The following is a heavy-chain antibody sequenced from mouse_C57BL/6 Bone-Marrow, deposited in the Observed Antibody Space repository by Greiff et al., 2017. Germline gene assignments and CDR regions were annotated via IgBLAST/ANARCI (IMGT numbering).Heavy chain of an antibody. CDR3: DRDCGSSYGYWYFGV. CDR1: GFSLTSYG. CDR2: IWGVGST. D-gene: IGHD1-1*01. Sequence: QVQLKESGPGLVAPSQSLSITCTVSGFSLTSYGVDWVRQSPGKGLEWLGVIWGVGSTNYNSALKSRLSISKDNSKSQVFLKMNSLQTDDTALYYCDRDCGSSYGYWYFGVGGTETSVSVPA. J-gene: IGHJ1*03. V-gene: IGHV2-6*01.